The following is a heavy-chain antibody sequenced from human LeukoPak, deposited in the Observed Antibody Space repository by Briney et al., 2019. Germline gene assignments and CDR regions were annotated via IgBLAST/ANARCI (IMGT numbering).Heavy chain of an antibody. J-gene: IGHJ4*02. Sequence: SETLSLTCTVPGGSISSYYWSWIRQPPGKGLECIVYIYYSASTNYNPSLKSRVTISVDTSKNQFSLKLSSVTAADTAVYYCARGYGHGDYWGQGTLVTVSS. D-gene: IGHD1-14*01. CDR2: IYYSAST. V-gene: IGHV4-59*01. CDR3: ARGYGHGDY. CDR1: GGSISSYY.